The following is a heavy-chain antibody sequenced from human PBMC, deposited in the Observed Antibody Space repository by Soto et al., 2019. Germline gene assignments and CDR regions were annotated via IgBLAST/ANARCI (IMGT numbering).Heavy chain of an antibody. CDR3: AKVGDYYESFDYWYFDF. V-gene: IGHV3-23*01. Sequence: EVQLLESGGGLVQPGGSLRLSCAASGFTFSNFAMTWVRQPPGKGLGWFSAITGSGGDTNYVDSVKGRFTISRDNSKNTLYLQMNSLRAVDTAVYYCAKVGDYYESFDYWYFDFWGRGTLVTVSS. CDR1: GFTFSNFA. D-gene: IGHD3-22*01. CDR2: ITGSGGDT. J-gene: IGHJ2*01.